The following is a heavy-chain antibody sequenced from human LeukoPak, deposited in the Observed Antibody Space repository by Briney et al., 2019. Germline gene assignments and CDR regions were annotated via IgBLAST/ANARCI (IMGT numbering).Heavy chain of an antibody. J-gene: IGHJ6*02. CDR1: GFTFSSYD. D-gene: IGHD2-21*02. V-gene: IGHV3-48*03. CDR3: AGETVGVVTAIYYYYGMDV. Sequence: AGGSLRLSCAASGFTFSSYDMNWVRQAPGKGLEWVSYISSSGRTKYYADSVKGRFTISRDNAKNSLYLQMNILRAEDTAVYYCAGETVGVVTAIYYYYGMDVWGQGTTVTVSS. CDR2: ISSSGRTK.